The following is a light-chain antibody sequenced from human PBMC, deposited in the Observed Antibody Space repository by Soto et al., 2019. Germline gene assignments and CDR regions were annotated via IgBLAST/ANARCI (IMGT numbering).Light chain of an antibody. Sequence: QSVLTQPPSASGTPGQRVTISCSGSSSNIGRNYVNWYQQLPGTAPKLLIYSNNQRPSGVPDRFSGSKSGTSASLAISGLQSEDEADYYCAAWDDSLNGQGVFGTGTKVTVL. J-gene: IGLJ1*01. CDR2: SNN. CDR3: AAWDDSLNGQGV. CDR1: SSNIGRNY. V-gene: IGLV1-44*01.